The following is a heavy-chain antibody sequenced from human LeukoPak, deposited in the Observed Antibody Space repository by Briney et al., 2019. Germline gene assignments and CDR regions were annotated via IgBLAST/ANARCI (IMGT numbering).Heavy chain of an antibody. J-gene: IGHJ4*02. D-gene: IGHD3-22*01. CDR3: ARGYYYDSSGYFGIFDY. CDR2: TNPNSGGT. CDR1: GYTFTGYY. V-gene: IGHV1-2*02. Sequence: GASVKVSCKASGYTFTGYYMHWVRQAPGQGLEWMGWTNPNSGGTNYAQKFRGRVTMTRDTSISTAYMELSRLRSDDTAVYYCARGYYYDSSGYFGIFDYWGQGTLVTVSS.